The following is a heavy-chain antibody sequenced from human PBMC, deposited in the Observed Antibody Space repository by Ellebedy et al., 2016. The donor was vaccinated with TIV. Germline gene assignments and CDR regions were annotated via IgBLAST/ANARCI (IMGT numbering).Heavy chain of an antibody. Sequence: SETLSLTXTVSGGSISSSSYYWSWIRQPPGKGLEWIGYIYYSGSTNYNPSLKSRVTISVDTSKNQFSLKLSSVTAADTAVYYCAGTIAAAGQRPYYYDSSGYTTLDYWGQGTLVTVSS. D-gene: IGHD3-22*01. J-gene: IGHJ4*02. V-gene: IGHV4-61*01. CDR3: AGTIAAAGQRPYYYDSSGYTTLDY. CDR1: GGSISSSSYY. CDR2: IYYSGST.